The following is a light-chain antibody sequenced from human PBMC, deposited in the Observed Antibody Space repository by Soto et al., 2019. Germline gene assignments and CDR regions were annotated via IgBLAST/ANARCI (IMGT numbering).Light chain of an antibody. J-gene: IGLJ3*02. V-gene: IGLV2-14*01. Sequence: QSVLTQPDSVSGSPGQSISISCTGTSSDIGIYNFVSWCQQHPGKAPKVLIYAVNNRPSGVSDRFSGSKSGNTASLTISRLRAEDEATYYCSSYTNTSTLVVFGGGTKLTVL. CDR1: SSDIGIYNF. CDR3: SSYTNTSTLVV. CDR2: AVN.